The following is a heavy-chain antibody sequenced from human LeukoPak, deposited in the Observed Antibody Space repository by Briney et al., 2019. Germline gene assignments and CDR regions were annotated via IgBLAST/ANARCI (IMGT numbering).Heavy chain of an antibody. J-gene: IGHJ6*02. V-gene: IGHV1-2*02. Sequence: ASVTVSCKASGYTFTGYYMHWVRQAPGQGLEWMGWINPNSGGTNYAQKFQGRVTMTRDTSISTAYMELSRLRSDDTAVYYCARRYCSSTSCYSASGGMDVWGQGTTVTVSS. CDR3: ARRYCSSTSCYSASGGMDV. CDR2: INPNSGGT. D-gene: IGHD2-2*01. CDR1: GYTFTGYY.